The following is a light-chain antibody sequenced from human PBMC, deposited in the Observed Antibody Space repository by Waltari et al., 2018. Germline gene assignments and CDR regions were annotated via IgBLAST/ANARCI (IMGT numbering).Light chain of an antibody. J-gene: IGLJ3*02. CDR3: QTGGHGTWV. Sequence: SASLGASVKLTCTLSSGHSSNVVAWHQQQPEKGPRYLMKVNSDGSHSKGDDIPDRFSGSSSGAERYLTISSLQSEDEADYYCQTGGHGTWVFGGGTKLTVL. CDR1: SGHSSNV. V-gene: IGLV4-69*01. CDR2: VNSDGSH.